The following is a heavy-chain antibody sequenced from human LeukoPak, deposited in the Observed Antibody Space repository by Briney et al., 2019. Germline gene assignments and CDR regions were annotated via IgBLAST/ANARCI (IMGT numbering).Heavy chain of an antibody. Sequence: GGSLRLSCAASGFTFSSYAMSWVRQAPGKGLEWVSAISGSGGSTYYADSVKGRFTISRDNSKNTLYLQMNSLRAEDTAVYYCAGRYFDWLLHGGAFDIWGQGTMVTVSS. CDR3: AGRYFDWLLHGGAFDI. V-gene: IGHV3-23*01. CDR1: GFTFSSYA. CDR2: ISGSGGST. J-gene: IGHJ3*02. D-gene: IGHD3-9*01.